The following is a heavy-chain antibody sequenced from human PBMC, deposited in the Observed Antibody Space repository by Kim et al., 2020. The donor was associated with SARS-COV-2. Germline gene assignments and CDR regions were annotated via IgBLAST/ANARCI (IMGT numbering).Heavy chain of an antibody. CDR2: ISYDGSNK. D-gene: IGHD3-22*01. J-gene: IGHJ6*02. Sequence: GGSLRLSCAASGFTFSSYAMHWVRQAPGKGLEWVAVISYDGSNKYYADSVKGRFTISRDNSKNTLYLQMNSLRAEDTAVYYCEREKIVQAAFRTYYYYYGMDVGGQGTTVTVSS. CDR3: EREKIVQAAFRTYYYYYGMDV. V-gene: IGHV3-30*04. CDR1: GFTFSSYA.